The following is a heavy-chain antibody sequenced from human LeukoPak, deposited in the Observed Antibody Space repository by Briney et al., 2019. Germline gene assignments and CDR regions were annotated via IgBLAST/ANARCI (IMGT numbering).Heavy chain of an antibody. D-gene: IGHD1-1*01. CDR3: ASVASWNDGGFEY. CDR2: IFYSGNT. J-gene: IGHJ4*02. V-gene: IGHV4-39*01. Sequence: SQTLSLTCTVSGGSISRSRYHWGWIRQPPGSGPEWIGSIFYSGNTYYNPSLKSRLTISVDTAKNQVSLNLSSLTAADTAVYYCASVASWNDGGFEYWGQGTLVTVAS. CDR1: GGSISRSRYH.